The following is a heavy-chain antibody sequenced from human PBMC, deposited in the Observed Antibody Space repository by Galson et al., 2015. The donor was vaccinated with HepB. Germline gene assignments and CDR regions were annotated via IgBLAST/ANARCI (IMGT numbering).Heavy chain of an antibody. V-gene: IGHV1-69*13. CDR1: GGTFSSYA. Sequence: SVKVSCKASGGTFSSYAISWVRQAPGQGLEWMGGIIPIFGTANYAQKFQGRVTITADESTSTAYMELSSLRSEDTAVYYCATTEYSRRGMARGYYFDYWGQGTLVTVSS. CDR2: IIPIFGTA. J-gene: IGHJ4*02. D-gene: IGHD6-6*01. CDR3: ATTEYSRRGMARGYYFDY.